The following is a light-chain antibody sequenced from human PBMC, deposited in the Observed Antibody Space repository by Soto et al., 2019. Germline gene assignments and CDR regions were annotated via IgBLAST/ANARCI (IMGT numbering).Light chain of an antibody. CDR2: SNN. CDR1: SSNIGSGV. Sequence: QSVLTQPPSASGTPGQRVTISCSGRSSNIGSGVVNWYQQLPGTAPKLLIYSNNQWPSGVPDRFSGSKSGTSASLAISGLQSEDEADYYCAAWDDSLNGPVFGTGTKVTVL. V-gene: IGLV1-44*01. CDR3: AAWDDSLNGPV. J-gene: IGLJ1*01.